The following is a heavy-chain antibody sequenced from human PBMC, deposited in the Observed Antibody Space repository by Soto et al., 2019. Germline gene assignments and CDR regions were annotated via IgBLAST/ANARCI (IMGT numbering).Heavy chain of an antibody. CDR2: ISGSGGST. CDR3: AKDQSDLHWYFDL. Sequence: EVQLLESGGGLVQPGGSLRLSCAASGFTFSSYAMSWVRQAPGKGLEWVSAISGSGGSTYYADSVKGRFTISRDNSKNTLDLQMHSLRAEDTAVYYCAKDQSDLHWYFDLWGRGTLVTVSS. CDR1: GFTFSSYA. V-gene: IGHV3-23*01. J-gene: IGHJ2*01.